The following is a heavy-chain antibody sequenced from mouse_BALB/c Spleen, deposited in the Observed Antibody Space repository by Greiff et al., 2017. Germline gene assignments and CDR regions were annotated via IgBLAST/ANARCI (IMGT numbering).Heavy chain of an antibody. Sequence: EVKLMESGGGLVQPGGSRKLSCAASGFTFSSFGMHWVRQAPEKGLEWVAYISSGSSTIYYADTVKGRFTISRDNPKNTLFLQMTSLRSEDTAMYYCARNRGNAMDYWGQGTSVTVSS. CDR1: GFTFSSFG. J-gene: IGHJ4*01. V-gene: IGHV5-17*02. CDR3: ARNRGNAMDY. CDR2: ISSGSSTI.